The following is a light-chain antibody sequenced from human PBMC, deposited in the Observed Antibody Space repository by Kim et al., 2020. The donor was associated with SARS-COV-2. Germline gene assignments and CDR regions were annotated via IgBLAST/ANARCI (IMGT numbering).Light chain of an antibody. CDR3: QAWDSSTVV. V-gene: IGLV3-1*01. J-gene: IGLJ2*01. CDR1: KLGDKG. Sequence: YELTQPPSMSVSPGRTASITCSGEKLGDKGACWYQQKAGQSPVLVMYQDSRRPSGIPERFSGFNSGDTATLTISGTQAMDEADYYCQAWDSSTVVFGGGTQLTVL. CDR2: QDS.